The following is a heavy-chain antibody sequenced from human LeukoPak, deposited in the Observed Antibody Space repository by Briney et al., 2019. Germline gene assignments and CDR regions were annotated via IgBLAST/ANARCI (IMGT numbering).Heavy chain of an antibody. D-gene: IGHD2-15*01. J-gene: IGHJ6*02. V-gene: IGHV3-21*01. Sequence: GRSLRLSCAASGFTFSSYSMNWVRQAPGKGLEWVSSISSSSSYIYYADSVKGRFTISRDNAKNSLYLQMNSLRAEDTAVYYCARDQGSGYCSGGSCYFKGMDVWGQGTTVTVSS. CDR3: ARDQGSGYCSGGSCYFKGMDV. CDR2: ISSSSSYI. CDR1: GFTFSSYS.